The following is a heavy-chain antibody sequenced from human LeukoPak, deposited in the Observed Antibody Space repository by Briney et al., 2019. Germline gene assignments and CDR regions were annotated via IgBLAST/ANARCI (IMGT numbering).Heavy chain of an antibody. CDR1: GGSLSGHY. V-gene: IGHV4-59*11. D-gene: IGHD3-22*01. J-gene: IGHJ3*01. Sequence: SETLSLTCTVSGGSLSGHYWSWIRQPPGKRLEWIGCVSYTGRTKYNSSLQSRVTISIDTSKSQFSLKLTSVTPADTAVYSCARLLDNDISGDPDTFDVWGQGTTVIVSS. CDR3: ARLLDNDISGDPDTFDV. CDR2: VSYTGRT.